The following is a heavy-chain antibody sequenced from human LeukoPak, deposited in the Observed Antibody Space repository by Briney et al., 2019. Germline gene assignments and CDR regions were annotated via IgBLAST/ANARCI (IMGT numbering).Heavy chain of an antibody. CDR3: ARIASDGSGTNHY. D-gene: IGHD3-10*01. V-gene: IGHV1-18*01. CDR1: GYTFSSYG. Sequence: ASVTVSCKASGYTFSSYGITWVRQAPGQGLEWMGWISVYNGNTKSAQNLQGRVIMTTDTSTNTAHMELRSLRSDDTAVYYCARIASDGSGTNHYWGQGTQVIVSS. J-gene: IGHJ4*02. CDR2: ISVYNGNT.